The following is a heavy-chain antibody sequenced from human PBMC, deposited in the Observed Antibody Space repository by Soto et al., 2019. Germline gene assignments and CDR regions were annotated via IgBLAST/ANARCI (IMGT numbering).Heavy chain of an antibody. CDR1: GFTFSSYA. Sequence: WGSLRLSCAASGFTFSSYAMSWVRQAPGEGLEWVSAISGSGGSTYYADSVKGRFTISRDNSKNTLYLQMNSLRAEDTDVYYCAKGAVPTTPVPLFDYWGKGTLVTVSS. CDR3: AKGAVPTTPVPLFDY. J-gene: IGHJ4*02. V-gene: IGHV3-23*01. CDR2: ISGSGGST. D-gene: IGHD1-1*01.